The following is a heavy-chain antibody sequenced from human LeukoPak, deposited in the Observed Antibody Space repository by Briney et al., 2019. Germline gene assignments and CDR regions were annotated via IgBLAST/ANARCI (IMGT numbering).Heavy chain of an antibody. CDR2: IIPILGIA. CDR3: ARKPPLGYCSGGSCYSDY. CDR1: GGTFSSYA. Sequence: SVKVSCKASGGTFSSYAISWVRQAPGQGLEWMGRIIPILGIANYAQKFQGRVTITADKSTSTAYMELSSLRSEDTAVYYCARKPPLGYCSGGSCYSDYWGQGTLVTVSS. V-gene: IGHV1-69*04. J-gene: IGHJ4*02. D-gene: IGHD2-15*01.